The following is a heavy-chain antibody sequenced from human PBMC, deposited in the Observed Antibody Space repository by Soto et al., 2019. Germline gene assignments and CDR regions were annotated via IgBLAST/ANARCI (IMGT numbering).Heavy chain of an antibody. CDR2: ISTSGKTI. Sequence: AGSLRLSCAASGFTFSSYEMNWVRQAPGKGLEWVSYISTSGKTIHYADSVKGRFTISRDNAKNSLYLQMNSVRAEDTAVYYCARDIDYYDSSGYQDYWGQGTLVTVSS. J-gene: IGHJ4*02. CDR1: GFTFSSYE. CDR3: ARDIDYYDSSGYQDY. D-gene: IGHD3-22*01. V-gene: IGHV3-48*03.